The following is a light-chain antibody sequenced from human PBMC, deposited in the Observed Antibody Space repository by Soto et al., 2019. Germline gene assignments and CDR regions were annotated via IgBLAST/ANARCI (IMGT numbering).Light chain of an antibody. CDR3: QQLNTYPGT. Sequence: IQLTQSPSSLFPSVGDSITITCRASQGISRYLAWYQQKPGRAPQLLISAASTLQSGVPSRFSGSGSRTHSTPVISSLQPEDFATYYCQQLNTYPGTLGG. CDR2: AAS. CDR1: QGISRY. V-gene: IGKV1-9*01. J-gene: IGKJ4*01.